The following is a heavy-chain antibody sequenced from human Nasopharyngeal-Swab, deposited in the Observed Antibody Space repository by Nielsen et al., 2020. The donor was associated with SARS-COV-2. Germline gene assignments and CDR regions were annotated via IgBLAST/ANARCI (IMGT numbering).Heavy chain of an antibody. Sequence: ASVKVSCKAPGYIFNDHFIHWVRQAPGQGLEWMGIINPSGTSTTHAQRFQGRVTMTRDTSTSAVHMELSSLRSGDTAVYYCARAAIDQHFDLWGPGTLVTVSS. J-gene: IGHJ4*02. D-gene: IGHD5-24*01. CDR2: INPSGTST. V-gene: IGHV1-46*02. CDR3: ARAAIDQHFDL. CDR1: GYIFNDHF.